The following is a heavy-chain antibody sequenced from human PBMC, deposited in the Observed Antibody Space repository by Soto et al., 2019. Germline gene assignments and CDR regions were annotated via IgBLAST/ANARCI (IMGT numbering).Heavy chain of an antibody. V-gene: IGHV3-74*01. CDR2: INSDGSST. J-gene: IGHJ5*02. CDR1: GFTFSSYW. CDR3: ARDSRPPRYGREGRWFDP. D-gene: IGHD3-16*02. Sequence: GGSLRLSCAASGFTFSSYWMHWVRQAPGKGLVWVSRINSDGSSTSYADSVKGRFTISRDNAKNTLCLQMNSLRAEDTAVYYCARDSRPPRYGREGRWFDPWGQGTLVTVSS.